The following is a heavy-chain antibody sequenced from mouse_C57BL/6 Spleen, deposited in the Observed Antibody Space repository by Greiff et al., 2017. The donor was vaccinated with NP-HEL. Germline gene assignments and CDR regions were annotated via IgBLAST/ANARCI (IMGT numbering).Heavy chain of an antibody. CDR1: GYSITSGYY. CDR2: ISYDGSN. D-gene: IGHD4-1*01. Sequence: EVQLQESGPGLVKPSQSLSLTCSVTGYSITSGYYWNWIRQFPGNKLEWMGYISYDGSNKYNPSLKNRISITRDTSKNQFFLKLNSVTTEDTATYYCAGGWDDYWGQGTTLTVSS. J-gene: IGHJ2*01. CDR3: AGGWDDY. V-gene: IGHV3-6*01.